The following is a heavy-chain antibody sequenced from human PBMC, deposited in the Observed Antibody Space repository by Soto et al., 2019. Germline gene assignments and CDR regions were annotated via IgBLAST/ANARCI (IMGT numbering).Heavy chain of an antibody. J-gene: IGHJ6*03. CDR2: ISGSGGST. V-gene: IGHV3-23*01. CDR1: GFTFSSYA. CDR3: AKGGYCSSTSCYAYYYYYMDV. D-gene: IGHD2-2*01. Sequence: EVQLLESGGGLVQPGGSLRLSCAASGFTFSSYAMSWVRQAPGKGLEWVSAISGSGGSTYYADSVKGRFTISRDNSKNTLYLRMNSLRAEDTAVYYCAKGGYCSSTSCYAYYYYYMDVWGKGTTVTVSS.